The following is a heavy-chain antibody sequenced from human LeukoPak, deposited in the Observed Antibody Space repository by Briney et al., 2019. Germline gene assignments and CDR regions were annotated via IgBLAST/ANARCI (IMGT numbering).Heavy chain of an antibody. D-gene: IGHD1-26*01. V-gene: IGHV4-61*02. CDR2: IYTSGST. Sequence: SETLSLTCTVSGGSISSGSYYWSWIRQPAGKGLEWIGRIYTSGSTNYNPSLKSRVTISVDTSKNQFSLKLSSVTAADTAVYYCAREVLSSGSYDYWGQGTLVTVSS. J-gene: IGHJ4*02. CDR3: AREVLSSGSYDY. CDR1: GGSISSGSYY.